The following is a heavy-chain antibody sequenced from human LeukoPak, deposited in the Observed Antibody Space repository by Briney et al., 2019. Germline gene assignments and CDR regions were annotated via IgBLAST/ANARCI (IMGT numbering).Heavy chain of an antibody. Sequence: SETLSLTCSVSGGSVTSYYWNWVRQTPGRGLEWIGYISSSETTDYGPSFKSRVTMSLDTSKNQFSLKLSSVTAADTGVYYCARGYCSDERCPVFPSWGQGTLVTVSS. J-gene: IGHJ5*02. V-gene: IGHV4-59*02. D-gene: IGHD2-15*01. CDR2: ISSSETT. CDR1: GGSVTSYY. CDR3: ARGYCSDERCPVFPS.